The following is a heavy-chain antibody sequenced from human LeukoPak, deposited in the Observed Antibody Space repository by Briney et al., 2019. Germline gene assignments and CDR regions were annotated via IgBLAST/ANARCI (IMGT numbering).Heavy chain of an antibody. J-gene: IGHJ5*02. CDR3: ARYYYDSSGVGDCFDP. D-gene: IGHD3-22*01. CDR2: INPSGGST. Sequence: ASVKVSCKASGYTFTSYYMHWVRQAPGKGLEWMGIINPSGGSTSYAQKFQGRVTMTRDTSTSTVYMELSSLRSEDTAVYYCARYYYDSSGVGDCFDPWGQGTLVTVSS. V-gene: IGHV1-46*01. CDR1: GYTFTSYY.